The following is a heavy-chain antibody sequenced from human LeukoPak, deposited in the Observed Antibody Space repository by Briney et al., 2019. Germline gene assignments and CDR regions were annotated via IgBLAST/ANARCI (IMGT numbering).Heavy chain of an antibody. D-gene: IGHD1-26*01. CDR2: VIPILGTT. V-gene: IGHV1-69*05. CDR1: GSTFSRSA. Sequence: ASVKVSCKASGSTFSRSAISWVRQAPGQGLQWMCGVIPILGTTNYAQRFQDRVSITTDDSTSTSYMEFRSLRSVDTAVYYCARDDGSATMGFDSWGQGTLVTVSS. CDR3: ARDDGSATMGFDS. J-gene: IGHJ4*02.